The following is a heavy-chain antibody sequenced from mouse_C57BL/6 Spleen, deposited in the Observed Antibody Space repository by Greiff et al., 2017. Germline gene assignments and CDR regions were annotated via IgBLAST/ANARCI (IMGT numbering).Heavy chain of an antibody. D-gene: IGHD1-1*01. CDR1: GFTFSDAW. CDR2: IRNKANNHAT. V-gene: IGHV6-6*01. CDR3: TSDNSYIFAY. Sequence: EVKLVESGRGLVQPGGSMTLSCAASGFTFSDAWLDWVRQSPEKGLECVAEIRNKANNHATYYAESVKGRFTISSDDSKSRVYLQMNSLRAEDTGIYYCTSDNSYIFAYWGQGTLVTVSA. J-gene: IGHJ3*01.